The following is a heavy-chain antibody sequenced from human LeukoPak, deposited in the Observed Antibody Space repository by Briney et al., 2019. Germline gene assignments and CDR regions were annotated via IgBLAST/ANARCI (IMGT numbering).Heavy chain of an antibody. V-gene: IGHV1-69*08. CDR2: IIPILGTA. J-gene: IGHJ6*02. D-gene: IGHD4-23*01. CDR3: TQGTSDYDGARYYYYGMDV. Sequence: SVRVSCKVSGGTSSSYTINWVRQAPGQGLEWMGRIIPILGTANYAQKFQGRVTITADKSTSTAYMELSSLRSEDTAVYYCTQGTSDYDGARYYYYGMDVWGQGTTVTVSS. CDR1: GGTSSSYT.